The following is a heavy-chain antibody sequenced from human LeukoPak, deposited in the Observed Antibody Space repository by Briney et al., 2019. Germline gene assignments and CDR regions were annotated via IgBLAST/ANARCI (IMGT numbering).Heavy chain of an antibody. CDR2: ISSSGST. J-gene: IGHJ4*02. D-gene: IGHD5-12*01. CDR3: ATLHTISDY. CDR1: GGSISSYY. Sequence: SETLSLTCTVSGGSISSYYWSWIRQPAGKGLEWIGRISSSGSTNYNPSLKSRVTISVDKSKNQFSLRLSSVTAADTAVYYCATLHTISDYWGQGTLVTISS. V-gene: IGHV4-4*07.